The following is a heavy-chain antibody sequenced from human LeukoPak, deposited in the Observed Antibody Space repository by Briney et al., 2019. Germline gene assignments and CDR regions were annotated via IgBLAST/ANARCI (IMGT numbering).Heavy chain of an antibody. CDR2: INHSGST. CDR1: GGSFSGYY. CDR3: ARGGPYYDILTGYYSSRRYYFDY. J-gene: IGHJ4*02. V-gene: IGHV4-34*01. D-gene: IGHD3-9*01. Sequence: SETLSLTCAVYGGSFSGYYWSWIRQPPGKGLEWIGEINHSGSTNYNPSLKSRVTISVDTSKNQFSLKLSSVTAADTAVYYCARGGPYYDILTGYYSSRRYYFDYWGQGTLVTVSP.